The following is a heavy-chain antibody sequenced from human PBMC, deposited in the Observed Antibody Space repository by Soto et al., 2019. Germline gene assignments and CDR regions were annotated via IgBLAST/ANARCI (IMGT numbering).Heavy chain of an antibody. CDR1: GGSFSGYY. J-gene: IGHJ4*02. CDR2: INHSGST. CDR3: ARGSTTEKVDS. V-gene: IGHV4-34*01. Sequence: SETLCLTCAVHGGSFSGYYWSWIRQPPGKGLEWIGEINHSGSTYNNPSLKSRVTISADTSMNQFSLALTSVTAADTAMYYCARGSTTEKVDSWGQGILVTVSS.